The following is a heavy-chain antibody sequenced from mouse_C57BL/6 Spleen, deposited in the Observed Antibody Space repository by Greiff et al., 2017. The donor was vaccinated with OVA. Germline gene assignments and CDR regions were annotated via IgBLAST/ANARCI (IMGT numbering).Heavy chain of an antibody. CDR2: IDPSDSYT. Sequence: VQLQQPGAELVMPGASVKLSCKASGYTFTSYWMHWVKQRPGQGLEWIGEIDPSDSYTNYNQKFKGKSTLTVDKSSSTAYMQLSSLTSEDSAVYYCARFCYYGSSYDWYFDVWGTGTTVTVSS. CDR3: ARFCYYGSSYDWYFDV. J-gene: IGHJ1*03. CDR1: GYTFTSYW. V-gene: IGHV1-69*01. D-gene: IGHD1-1*01.